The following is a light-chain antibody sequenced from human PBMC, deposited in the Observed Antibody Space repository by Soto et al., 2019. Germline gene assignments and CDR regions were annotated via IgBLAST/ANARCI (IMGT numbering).Light chain of an antibody. CDR3: QQYNNWPPWT. CDR2: GAS. J-gene: IGKJ5*01. V-gene: IGKV3-15*01. Sequence: EMVLTQSPGTLSLSPGERVTLSCRASQSVRSNLAWYQQKPGQSPRLLIYGASTRATGIPARFSGSGSGTEFTLTISSLQSEDFAVYYCQQYNNWPPWTFGQGTRLEIK. CDR1: QSVRSN.